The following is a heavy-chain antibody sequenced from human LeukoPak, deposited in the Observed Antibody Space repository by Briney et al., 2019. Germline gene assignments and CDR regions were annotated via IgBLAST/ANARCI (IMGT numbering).Heavy chain of an antibody. V-gene: IGHV3-21*01. CDR2: ISSSSSHI. J-gene: IGHJ6*02. Sequence: PGGSLRLSCAASGFTFSSYSVNWVRQAPGKGLEWVSSISSSSSHIYYADSVKGRFTISRDNAKNSLYLQMSSRRAEDTAVYYCARDRATKAYYGMDVWGQGTTVTVSS. CDR1: GFTFSSYS. CDR3: ARDRATKAYYGMDV. D-gene: IGHD1-26*01.